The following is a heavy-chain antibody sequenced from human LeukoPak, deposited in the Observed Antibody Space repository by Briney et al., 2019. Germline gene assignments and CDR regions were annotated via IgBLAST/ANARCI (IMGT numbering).Heavy chain of an antibody. D-gene: IGHD3-16*01. J-gene: IGHJ4*02. CDR2: ISYDGSNK. CDR1: GFTFSSYA. Sequence: GGSLRLSCAASGFTFSSYAMHWVRQAPGKGLEWVAVISYDGSNKYYADSVKGRFTISRDNSKNSLYLQMNSLRAEDTAVYYCARARGETYFDYWGQGTLVTVSS. CDR3: ARARGETYFDY. V-gene: IGHV3-30-3*01.